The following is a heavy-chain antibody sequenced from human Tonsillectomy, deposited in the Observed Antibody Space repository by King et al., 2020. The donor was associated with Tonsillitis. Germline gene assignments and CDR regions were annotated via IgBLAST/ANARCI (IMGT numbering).Heavy chain of an antibody. CDR1: GGSISSYY. D-gene: IGHD3-9*01. V-gene: IGHV4-59*01. J-gene: IGHJ5*02. CDR3: ARVNRYYAILQWFDP. Sequence: LQLQESGPGLVKPSETLSLTCTVSGGSISSYYWSWIRQPPGKGLEWIGYIYYSGSTNYNPSLKSRVTISVDTSKNQFSLKLSSVTAADTAVYYCARVNRYYAILQWFDPWGQGTLVTVSS. CDR2: IYYSGST.